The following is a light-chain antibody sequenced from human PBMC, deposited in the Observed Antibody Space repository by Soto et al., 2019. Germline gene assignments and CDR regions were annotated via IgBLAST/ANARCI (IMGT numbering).Light chain of an antibody. Sequence: QSALTQPASVSGSPGQSIAISCTGTSSDVGSYNLVSWYQQHPGKAPKLMIYEDTKRPSGVSDRFSGSKSGNTASLTISGLQAEDEADYYCGSYATSSTYVFGTGIKLTVL. CDR3: GSYATSSTYV. CDR2: EDT. CDR1: SSDVGSYNL. J-gene: IGLJ1*01. V-gene: IGLV2-23*01.